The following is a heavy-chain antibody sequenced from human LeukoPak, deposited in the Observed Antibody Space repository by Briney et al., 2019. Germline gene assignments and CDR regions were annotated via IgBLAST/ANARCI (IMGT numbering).Heavy chain of an antibody. CDR1: GFTFSSYA. D-gene: IGHD2/OR15-2a*01. CDR3: AKDRVSPGFNLFDP. V-gene: IGHV3-23*01. CDR2: INGRGGNT. J-gene: IGHJ5*02. Sequence: GGSLRLSCAASGFTFSSYAMNWVRQAPGKGLKWVSAINGRGGNTYYADSVKGRFTISRDNSKSTLFLQMNSLRAEDTAIYYCAKDRVSPGFNLFDPWGQGTLVTVSS.